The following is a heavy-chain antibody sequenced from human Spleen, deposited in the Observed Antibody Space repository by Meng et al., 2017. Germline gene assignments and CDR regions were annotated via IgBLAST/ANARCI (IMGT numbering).Heavy chain of an antibody. CDR3: ARILMGVGN. D-gene: IGHD2-8*01. CDR1: GGSISSSSYY. V-gene: IGHV4-39*07. J-gene: IGHJ4*02. CDR2: IYYSGST. Sequence: GSLRLSCTVSGGSISSSSYYWGWIRQPPGKGLEWIGSIYYSGSTYYNPSLKSRVAISVDTSKNQFSLKLSSVTAADTAVYYCARILMGVGNWGQGTLVTVSS.